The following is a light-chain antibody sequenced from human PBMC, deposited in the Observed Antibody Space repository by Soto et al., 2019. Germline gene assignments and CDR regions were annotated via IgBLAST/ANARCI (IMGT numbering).Light chain of an antibody. Sequence: IVMTQSPDTLSVSPGERATLSCRASQRVSSNLAWYQQKPGQAPRLLIYGASTRATGIPARFSGSGSGTEFTLTISSLQSEDFAVYYCQQYNNWPRTFGQGTKVEIK. CDR3: QQYNNWPRT. CDR1: QRVSSN. V-gene: IGKV3-15*01. CDR2: GAS. J-gene: IGKJ1*01.